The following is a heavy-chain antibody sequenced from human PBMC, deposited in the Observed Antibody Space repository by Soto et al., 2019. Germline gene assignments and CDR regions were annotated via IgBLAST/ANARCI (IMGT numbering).Heavy chain of an antibody. CDR2: ISSSSSYT. J-gene: IGHJ4*02. CDR3: SREWARYHTLTGKVDY. D-gene: IGHD3-9*01. Sequence: GGSLRLSCAASGFTFSDYYMSWIRQAPGKGLEWVSYISSSSSYTNYADSVKGRLTISRDNAKNSVYLQMNSLRAEDPAVYYCSREWARYHTLTGKVDYWRQGTPVTFSS. V-gene: IGHV3-11*06. CDR1: GFTFSDYY.